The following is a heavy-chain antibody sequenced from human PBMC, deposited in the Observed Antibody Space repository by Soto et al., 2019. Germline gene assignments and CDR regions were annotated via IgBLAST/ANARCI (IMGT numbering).Heavy chain of an antibody. J-gene: IGHJ6*02. CDR1: GGSFSGYY. V-gene: IGHV4-34*01. CDR3: ARVRGYCSGGSCFSHYYYYGMDV. D-gene: IGHD2-15*01. Sequence: SETLSLTCAVYGGSFSGYYWSWIRQPPGKGLEWIGEINHSGSTNYNPSLKSRVTISVDTSKNQFSLKLSSVTAADTAVYYCARVRGYCSGGSCFSHYYYYGMDVWGQGTTVTVSS. CDR2: INHSGST.